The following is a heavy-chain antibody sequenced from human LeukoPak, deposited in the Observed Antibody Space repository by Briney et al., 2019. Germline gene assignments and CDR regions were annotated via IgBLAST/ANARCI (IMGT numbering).Heavy chain of an antibody. CDR2: MSYDGTYK. Sequence: GRSLRLSCAASGFAFSSYGMYWVRQAPGKGLEWVALMSYDGTYKYYADSVKGRFTISRDNSRNTLYLQMSGLRGEDTAVYYCAKHLDSGWSHIYYYGMDVWGQGTTVAVSS. D-gene: IGHD6-19*01. CDR1: GFAFSSYG. CDR3: AKHLDSGWSHIYYYGMDV. V-gene: IGHV3-30*18. J-gene: IGHJ6*02.